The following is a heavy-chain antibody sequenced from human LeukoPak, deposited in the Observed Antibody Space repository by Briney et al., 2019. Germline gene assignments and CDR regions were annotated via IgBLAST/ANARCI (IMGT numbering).Heavy chain of an antibody. CDR1: GFVFSIYT. D-gene: IGHD2/OR15-2a*01. V-gene: IGHV3-64D*06. Sequence: GSLRLSCSASGFVFSIYTMYWVRQAPGKGPEYVSTISGSGNGGSIYYADSVKGRFTISRDGSKSIVYLQMNGLRSEDTAVYYCVKDFGRVRGTPDSWGQGTLVTVSS. CDR2: ISGSGNGGSI. CDR3: VKDFGRVRGTPDS. J-gene: IGHJ4*02.